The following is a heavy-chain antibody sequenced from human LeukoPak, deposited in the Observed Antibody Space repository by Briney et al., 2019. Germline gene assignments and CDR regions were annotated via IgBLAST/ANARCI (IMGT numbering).Heavy chain of an antibody. CDR3: ARRDCGYSGYDFDY. D-gene: IGHD5-12*01. J-gene: IGHJ4*02. V-gene: IGHV5-51*01. CDR1: GYTFTNYW. CDR2: IYPGDSDT. Sequence: GESLKISCKGSGYTFTNYWIAWVRQMPGKGLEWMGIIYPGDSDTRYSPSFQGQVTISADKSISTAYLQWSSLKASDTAIFYCARRDCGYSGYDFDYWGQGTLVTVSS.